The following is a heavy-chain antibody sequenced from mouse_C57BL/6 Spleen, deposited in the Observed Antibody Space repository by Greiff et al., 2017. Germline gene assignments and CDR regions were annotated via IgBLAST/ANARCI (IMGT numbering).Heavy chain of an antibody. J-gene: IGHJ1*03. CDR2: IWRGGST. CDR1: GFSLTSYG. CDR3: AKNPITTVVAGGCDV. V-gene: IGHV2-5*01. D-gene: IGHD1-1*01. Sequence: QVQLQQSGPGLVQPSQSLSITCTVSGFSLTSYGVHWVRQSPGKGLEWLGVIWRGGSTDYNAAVMSRLSITKDNSQSQVFFKMNSLQADDTTIYYCAKNPITTVVAGGCDVWGTGTTVTVSS.